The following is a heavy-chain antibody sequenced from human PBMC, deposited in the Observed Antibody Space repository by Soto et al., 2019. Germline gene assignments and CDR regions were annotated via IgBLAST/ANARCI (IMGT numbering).Heavy chain of an antibody. CDR3: ARVSLRGHLLGNFDY. Sequence: QVQLVQSGAEVKKPGSSVKVSCKASGGTFNTHTISWVRQAPGQGLEWMGGIIPIFGTTNYAQNFQGRVTITADESTSTAYMGLSSLISEDTAVYYCARVSLRGHLLGNFDYWGQGTLVTVSS. J-gene: IGHJ4*02. D-gene: IGHD3-10*01. CDR1: GGTFNTHT. V-gene: IGHV1-69*01. CDR2: IIPIFGTT.